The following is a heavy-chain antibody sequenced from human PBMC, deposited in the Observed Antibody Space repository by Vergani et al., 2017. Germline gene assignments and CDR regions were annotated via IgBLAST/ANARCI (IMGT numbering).Heavy chain of an antibody. CDR1: GFTFSSYW. J-gene: IGHJ6*02. V-gene: IGHV3-7*01. D-gene: IGHD4-17*01. Sequence: EVQLVESGGGSVQPGGSLRLSCAASGFTFSSYWMSWVRQAPGKGLEWVANIKQDGSEKYYVDSVKGRFTISRDNAKNSLYLQMNSLRAEDTAVYYCASWGYGDYVHYYYGMDVWGQGTTVTVSS. CDR3: ASWGYGDYVHYYYGMDV. CDR2: IKQDGSEK.